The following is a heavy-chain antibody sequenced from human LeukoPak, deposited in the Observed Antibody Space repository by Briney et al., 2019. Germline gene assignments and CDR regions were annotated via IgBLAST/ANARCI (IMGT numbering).Heavy chain of an antibody. V-gene: IGHV4-39*01. CDR3: ARLSPYGDYLGYYYYYYMDV. CDR2: IYYSGST. CDR1: GGSISNSSYY. Sequence: PSETLSLTCTVSGGSISNSSYYWGWIRQPPGKGLEWIGSIYYSGSTYYNPSLKSRVTISVDTSKNQFSLKLSSVTAADTAVYYCARLSPYGDYLGYYYYYYMDVWGKGTTVTVSS. J-gene: IGHJ6*03. D-gene: IGHD4-17*01.